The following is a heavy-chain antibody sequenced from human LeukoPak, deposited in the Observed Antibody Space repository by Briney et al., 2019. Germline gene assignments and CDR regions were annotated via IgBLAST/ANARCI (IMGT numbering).Heavy chain of an antibody. J-gene: IGHJ4*02. CDR1: GYTFDDHG. CDR2: INWNGEST. D-gene: IGHD6-6*01. V-gene: IGHV3-20*04. CDR3: ANQRRDSSSSPFRFHFDY. Sequence: PGGSLRLSCAGSGYTFDDHGMSWVRQAPGKGLEWVSGINWNGESTGYADSVKGRFTISKDNSKNSLYLQMNNLRAEDTAVYYCANQRRDSSSSPFRFHFDYWGQGTLVTVSS.